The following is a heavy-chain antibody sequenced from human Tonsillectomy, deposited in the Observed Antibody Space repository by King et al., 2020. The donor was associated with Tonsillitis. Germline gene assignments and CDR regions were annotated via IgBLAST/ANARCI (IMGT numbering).Heavy chain of an antibody. CDR1: GFTFSHYW. V-gene: IGHV3-7*01. CDR3: ARDWGGSDY. CDR2: IKQDGSEK. Sequence: EVQLVESGGGLVQPGGSLRLSCAASGFTFSHYWMTWVRQAPGKGLEWVANIKQDGSEKYYVDSVKGRFTISRDNAKNSLYLQMNSLRAEDTAVYYCARDWGGSDYWRQGTLVTVSS. D-gene: IGHD3-10*01. J-gene: IGHJ4*02.